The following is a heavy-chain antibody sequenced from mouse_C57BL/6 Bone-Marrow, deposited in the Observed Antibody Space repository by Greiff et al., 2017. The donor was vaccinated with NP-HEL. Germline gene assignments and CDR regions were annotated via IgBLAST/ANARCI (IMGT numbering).Heavy chain of an antibody. D-gene: IGHD1-1*01. V-gene: IGHV1-19*01. CDR1: GYTFTDYY. Sequence: EVQLQQSGPVLVKPGASVKMSCKASGYTFTDYYMNWVKQSHGKSLEWIGVINPYNGGTSYNQKFKGKATLTVDKSSSTAYMELNSLTSEDSAVYYCARRWYYGTPYYAMDYWGQGTSVTVSS. CDR3: ARRWYYGTPYYAMDY. CDR2: INPYNGGT. J-gene: IGHJ4*01.